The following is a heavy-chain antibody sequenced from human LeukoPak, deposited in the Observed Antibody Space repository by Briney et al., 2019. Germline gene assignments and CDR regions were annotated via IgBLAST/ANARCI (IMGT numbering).Heavy chain of an antibody. Sequence: GGSLRLSCAASRFTFNNYGMDWVRQAPGKGLEWVAFIRYDGHNEYYADSVKGRFIISRDNSKDIVYLQMNSLRAEDTAVYFCAKDGPHTSNWPPDFDYWGQGTLVTVSS. CDR1: RFTFNNYG. CDR3: AKDGPHTSNWPPDFDY. J-gene: IGHJ4*02. D-gene: IGHD6-13*01. CDR2: IRYDGHNE. V-gene: IGHV3-30*02.